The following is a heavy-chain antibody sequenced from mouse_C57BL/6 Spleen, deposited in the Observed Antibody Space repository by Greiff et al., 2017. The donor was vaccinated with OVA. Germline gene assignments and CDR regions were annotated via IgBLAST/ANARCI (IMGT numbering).Heavy chain of an antibody. CDR2: IDPETGGT. CDR3: TRSGGGYYSY. V-gene: IGHV1-15*01. D-gene: IGHD2-3*01. CDR1: GYTFTDYE. Sequence: QVQLQQSGAELVRPGASVTLSCKASGYTFTDYEMHWVKQTPVHGLEWIGAIDPETGGTAYNQKFKGKAILTADKSSSTAYMELRSLTSEDSAVYYCTRSGGGYYSYWGQGTLVTVSA. J-gene: IGHJ3*01.